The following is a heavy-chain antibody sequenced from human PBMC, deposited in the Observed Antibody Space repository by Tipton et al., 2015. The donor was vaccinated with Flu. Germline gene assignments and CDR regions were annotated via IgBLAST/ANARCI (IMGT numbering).Heavy chain of an antibody. V-gene: IGHV4-4*07. J-gene: IGHJ5*02. Sequence: TLSLTCTVSTTSIGSFSWTWIRQPAGKEPEWIGHIFTSGDTDFNPSLKSRLTMSVDWSKKQFSLKLTSVTAADTAVYYCARLFRSWSSGPGWFDPWGQGTLVTVSS. CDR3: ARLFRSWSSGPGWFDP. CDR1: TTSIGSFS. CDR2: IFTSGDT. D-gene: IGHD3-22*01.